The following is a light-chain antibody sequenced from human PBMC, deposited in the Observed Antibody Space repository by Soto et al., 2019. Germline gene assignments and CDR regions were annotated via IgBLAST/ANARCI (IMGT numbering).Light chain of an antibody. J-gene: IGKJ4*01. Sequence: DIQMTQSPSSVSASVGDRVTISCRASQGINDCLAWYQQKPGKAPKLLIYDASYLQSGVPSRFSGSGSGTDFTLTISSLQPEDFATYFCQHGITFPLTCGGGTKVEIK. V-gene: IGKV1-12*01. CDR2: DAS. CDR3: QHGITFPLT. CDR1: QGINDC.